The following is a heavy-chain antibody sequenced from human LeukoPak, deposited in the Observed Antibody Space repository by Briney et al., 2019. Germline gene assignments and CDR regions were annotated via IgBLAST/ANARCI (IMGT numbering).Heavy chain of an antibody. Sequence: SGTLSLTCAVSGDSISRSDWWTWVRQPPGKGLEWIGEIYHSGTTNYNPSLKSRVTMSVDTSKNQFSLKLSSVTAADTAVYYCARGSGGLQGRYYYYHMDVWGKGTTVTVSS. D-gene: IGHD5-24*01. CDR1: GDSISRSDW. CDR2: IYHSGTT. V-gene: IGHV4-4*02. CDR3: ARGSGGLQGRYYYYHMDV. J-gene: IGHJ6*03.